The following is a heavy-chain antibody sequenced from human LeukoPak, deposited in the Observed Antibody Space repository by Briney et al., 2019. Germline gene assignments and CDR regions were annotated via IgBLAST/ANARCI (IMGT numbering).Heavy chain of an antibody. Sequence: SETLSLTCTVSGGSISSSSYYWGWIRQPPGKGLEWIGSIYYSGSTYYNPSLKSRVTISVDTSKNQFSLKLSSVTAADTAVYYCARVRGFGRNAFDIWGQGTMVTVSS. CDR3: ARVRGFGRNAFDI. CDR2: IYYSGST. CDR1: GGSISSSSYY. V-gene: IGHV4-39*07. D-gene: IGHD2-15*01. J-gene: IGHJ3*02.